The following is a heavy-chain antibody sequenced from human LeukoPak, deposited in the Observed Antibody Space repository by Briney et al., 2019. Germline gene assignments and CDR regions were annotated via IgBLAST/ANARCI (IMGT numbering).Heavy chain of an antibody. V-gene: IGHV3-64*01. J-gene: IGHJ3*02. CDR1: GFTFSSYA. D-gene: IGHD1-26*01. CDR3: AKDVGDGKGTFDI. Sequence: PGGSLRLSCAASGFTFSSYAMHWVRQAPGKGLEYVSAISSNGGSTYYANSVKGRFTISRDNSKNTLYLQMNSLRAEDTAVYYCAKDVGDGKGTFDIWGQGTMVTVSS. CDR2: ISSNGGST.